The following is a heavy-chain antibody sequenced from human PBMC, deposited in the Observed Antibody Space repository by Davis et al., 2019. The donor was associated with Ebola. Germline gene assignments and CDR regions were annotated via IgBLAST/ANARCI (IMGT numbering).Heavy chain of an antibody. CDR1: GFTFSGYS. D-gene: IGHD3-22*01. V-gene: IGHV3-53*04. J-gene: IGHJ2*01. CDR3: ARGYYDSTGNRYFDF. Sequence: GGSLRLSCAASGFTFSGYSMSWVRQAPGKGLEWVSVIYSGGTTNYADSVKGRFTISRHNSKNTLYLQINSLRAEDTAVYYCARGYYDSTGNRYFDFWGRGTLVTVSS. CDR2: IYSGGTT.